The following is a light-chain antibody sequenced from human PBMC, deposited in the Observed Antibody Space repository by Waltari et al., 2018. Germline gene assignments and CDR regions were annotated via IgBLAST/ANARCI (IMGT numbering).Light chain of an antibody. V-gene: IGLV2-14*03. J-gene: IGLJ2*01. Sequence: QSALTQPAPRSGSPGQAITHSCPGTSNAVGAYNNLPWYQHHPGKAPKIIIYDVSNRPSGVSNRFPGSKSGNTASLTISGLQAEDEADYYCSSYTSSSTVVFGGGTKLTVL. CDR1: SNAVGAYNN. CDR2: DVS. CDR3: SSYTSSSTVV.